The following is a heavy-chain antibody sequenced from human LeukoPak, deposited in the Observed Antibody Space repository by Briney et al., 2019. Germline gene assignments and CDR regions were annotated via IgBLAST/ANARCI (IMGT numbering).Heavy chain of an antibody. CDR1: GFDFSVYG. J-gene: IGHJ4*02. D-gene: IGHD2-2*01. CDR2: ISYDGSDK. Sequence: GRSLRLSCAASGFDFSVYGMHWARQAPGKGPDWVAVISYDGSDKYCADSVKGRFTISRDNSKNTLYLQMNTLRTEDTAVYYCAKSGCSSTSCYLNYWGPGTLVTVSS. CDR3: AKSGCSSTSCYLNY. V-gene: IGHV3-30*18.